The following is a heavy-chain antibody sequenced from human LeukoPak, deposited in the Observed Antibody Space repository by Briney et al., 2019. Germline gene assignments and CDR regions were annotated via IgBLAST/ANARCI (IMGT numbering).Heavy chain of an antibody. J-gene: IGHJ4*02. D-gene: IGHD3-22*01. Sequence: GGSLRLSCAASEFAFNTYSMNWVRQAPGKGLEWVAVISYDGSNKYYADSVKGRFTISRDNSKNTLYLQMNSLRAEDTAVYYCAKGGGYYHDSSGYFDYWGQGTLVTVSS. CDR1: EFAFNTYS. CDR3: AKGGGYYHDSSGYFDY. CDR2: ISYDGSNK. V-gene: IGHV3-30*04.